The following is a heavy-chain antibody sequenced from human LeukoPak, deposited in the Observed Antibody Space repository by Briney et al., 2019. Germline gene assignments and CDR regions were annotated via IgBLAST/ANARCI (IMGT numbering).Heavy chain of an antibody. Sequence: GGTLRLSCAASGFTFSSYWMSWVRQAPGKGLEWVANIKQDGSEKYYVDSVKGRFTISRDNAKNSLYLQMNSLRAEDTAVYYCARESITMIVVVDAFDIWGQGTMVTVSS. CDR1: GFTFSSYW. D-gene: IGHD3-22*01. CDR2: IKQDGSEK. V-gene: IGHV3-7*01. J-gene: IGHJ3*02. CDR3: ARESITMIVVVDAFDI.